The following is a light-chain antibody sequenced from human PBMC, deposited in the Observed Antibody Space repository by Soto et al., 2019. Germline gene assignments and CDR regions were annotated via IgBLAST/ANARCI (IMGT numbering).Light chain of an antibody. CDR3: ATWDDSLNARGV. CDR2: NNN. CDR1: RSNIGNNA. Sequence: QSVLTQPPSASGTPGQRVTISCSGSRSNIGNNAVSWYQQFPGTAPKLLIYNNNQRTSGVPDRFSGSKSGTSASLAISGLQSEEEADYYCATWDDSLNARGVFGGGTKVTVL. J-gene: IGLJ3*02. V-gene: IGLV1-44*01.